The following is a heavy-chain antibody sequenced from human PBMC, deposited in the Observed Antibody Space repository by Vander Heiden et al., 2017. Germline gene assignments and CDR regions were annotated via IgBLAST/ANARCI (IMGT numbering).Heavy chain of an antibody. V-gene: IGHV6-1*01. D-gene: IGHD7-27*01. CDR1: RDRVPRNTAA. J-gene: IGHJ3*02. CDR3: ARGFSGDAFDI. CDR2: TYYRSEWYN. Sequence: QVQLQQSGPGLVKPSQTLPLTCAIHRDRVPRNTAAWSWSRQSPSRGLEWLGRTYYRSEWYNDYAVSVKSRITINPDTSKNQFSLRLNSVTPEDTAVYYCARGFSGDAFDIWGQGTMVTVSS.